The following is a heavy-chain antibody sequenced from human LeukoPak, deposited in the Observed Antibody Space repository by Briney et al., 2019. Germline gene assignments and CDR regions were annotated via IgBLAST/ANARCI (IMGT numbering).Heavy chain of an antibody. D-gene: IGHD4-17*01. Sequence: GGSLRLSCAASGFTFSSYSMNWVRQAPGKGLEWVSSISSSSSYIYYADSVKGRFTISGDNAKNSLYLQMNSLRAEDTTVYFCAREISYGDYPSGDAFDNWGQGTMVTVSS. V-gene: IGHV3-21*01. CDR2: ISSSSSYI. CDR1: GFTFSSYS. CDR3: AREISYGDYPSGDAFDN. J-gene: IGHJ3*02.